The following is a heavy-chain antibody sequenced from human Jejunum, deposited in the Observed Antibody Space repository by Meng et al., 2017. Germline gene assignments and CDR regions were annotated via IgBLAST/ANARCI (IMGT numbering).Heavy chain of an antibody. V-gene: IGHV4-34*01. Sequence: QVQLQQWGAGQLKPSDTLSLTCAVYGASTGGYFWSWIRQTPGKEPEWIGEVNRKGTTNYNPSLEGRVSISVDTSKNQFSLTLNSVTAADTAVYYCARPLGYNGVNLGFFQHWGQGTLVTVSS. CDR2: VNRKGTT. CDR1: GASTGGYF. CDR3: ARPLGYNGVNLGFFQH. J-gene: IGHJ1*01. D-gene: IGHD5-12*01.